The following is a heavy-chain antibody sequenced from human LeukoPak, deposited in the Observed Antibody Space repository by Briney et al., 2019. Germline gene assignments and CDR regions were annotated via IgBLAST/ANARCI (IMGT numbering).Heavy chain of an antibody. V-gene: IGHV3-48*01. J-gene: IGHJ3*02. CDR2: ISSSSSTI. CDR1: GFTFSSYS. Sequence: GGSLRLSCAASGFTFSSYSMNWVRQAPGKGLEWVSYISSSSSTIYYADSVKDRFTISRDNAKNSLYLQMNSLRAEDTAVYYCASMDIVVVPAVTDDAFDIWGQGTMVTVSS. CDR3: ASMDIVVVPAVTDDAFDI. D-gene: IGHD2-2*03.